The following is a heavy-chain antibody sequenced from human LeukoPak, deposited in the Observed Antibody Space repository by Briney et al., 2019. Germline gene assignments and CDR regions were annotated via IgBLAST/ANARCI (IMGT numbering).Heavy chain of an antibody. D-gene: IGHD2-2*02. V-gene: IGHV3-23*01. J-gene: IGHJ4*02. CDR1: GFTFSSYA. Sequence: GGSLRLSCAASGFTFSSYAMSWVRQAPGKGLEWVSAISGSGGSTHYADSVKGRFTISRDNSKNTLYLQMNSLRAEDTAVYYCAKGSRNFYCSSTSCYTDYWGQGTLVTVSS. CDR3: AKGSRNFYCSSTSCYTDY. CDR2: ISGSGGST.